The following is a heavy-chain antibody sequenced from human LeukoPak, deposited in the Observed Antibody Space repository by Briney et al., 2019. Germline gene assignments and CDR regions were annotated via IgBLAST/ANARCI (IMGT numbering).Heavy chain of an antibody. J-gene: IGHJ4*02. CDR1: GGSMSGYY. Sequence: PSETLSLTCTVSGGSMSGYYWSWIRQPPGKGLDWIGYIHYSGSTNYHPSLKSRVTLSVDTSKKQFPLKVMSVTEADTAVYYCARGLLVGNSGYYFDSWGRGTLVTVSA. CDR3: ARGLLVGNSGYYFDS. V-gene: IGHV4-59*01. CDR2: IHYSGST. D-gene: IGHD5-12*01.